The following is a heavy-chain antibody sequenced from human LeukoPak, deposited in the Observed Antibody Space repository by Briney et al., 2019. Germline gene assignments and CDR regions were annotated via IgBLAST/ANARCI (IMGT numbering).Heavy chain of an antibody. CDR3: AREILHEITIFGVAQDAFDI. Sequence: GGSLRLSCAASGFTFSSYEMNWVRQAPGKGLELVSYISSSGSTIYYADSVKGRFTISRDNAKNSLYLQMNSLRAEDTAVYYCAREILHEITIFGVAQDAFDIWGQGTMVTVSS. V-gene: IGHV3-48*03. D-gene: IGHD3-3*01. CDR1: GFTFSSYE. CDR2: ISSSGSTI. J-gene: IGHJ3*02.